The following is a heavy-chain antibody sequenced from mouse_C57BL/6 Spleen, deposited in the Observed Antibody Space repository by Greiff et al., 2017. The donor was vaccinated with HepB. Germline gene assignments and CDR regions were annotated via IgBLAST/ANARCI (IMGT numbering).Heavy chain of an antibody. CDR1: GFTFNTYA. CDR2: IRSKSSNYAT. V-gene: IGHV10-3*01. D-gene: IGHD1-1*01. CDR3: VRDRWMGSSYWYFDV. Sequence: EVNVVESGGGLVQPKGSLKLSCAASGFTFNTYAMHWVRQAPGKGLEWVARIRSKSSNYATYYADSVKDRFTISRDDSQSMLYLQMNNLKTEDTAMYYCVRDRWMGSSYWYFDVWGTGTTVTVSS. J-gene: IGHJ1*03.